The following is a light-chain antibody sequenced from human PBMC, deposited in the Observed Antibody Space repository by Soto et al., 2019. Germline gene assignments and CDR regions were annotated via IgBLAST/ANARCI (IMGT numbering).Light chain of an antibody. CDR2: GAS. CDR3: QQRLT. Sequence: ELVLTQSPGTLSLSPGERATLSCRASQSVSNNYLAWYQQKPGQAPRLLIYGASNRATGIPDRFSGSGSGTDFTLTISRLEPEDFAVYYCQQRLTFGGGTKVDI. J-gene: IGKJ4*01. V-gene: IGKV3-20*01. CDR1: QSVSNNY.